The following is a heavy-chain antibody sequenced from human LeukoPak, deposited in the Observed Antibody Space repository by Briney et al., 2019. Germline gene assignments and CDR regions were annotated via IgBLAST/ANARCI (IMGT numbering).Heavy chain of an antibody. J-gene: IGHJ4*02. CDR2: IYYSGST. CDR1: GGSISSGGYY. CDR3: ARGPWEYSSGDS. Sequence: PSQTLSLTCTVSGGSISSGGYYWSWIRQHPGKGPEWIGYIYYSGSTYYNPSLKSRVTISVDTSKNQFSLKLSSVTAADTAVYFCARGPWEYSSGDSWGQGTLVTVSS. V-gene: IGHV4-31*03. D-gene: IGHD6-19*01.